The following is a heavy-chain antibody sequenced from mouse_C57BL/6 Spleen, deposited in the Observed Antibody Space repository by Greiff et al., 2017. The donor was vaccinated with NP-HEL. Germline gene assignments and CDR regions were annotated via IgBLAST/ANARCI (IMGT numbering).Heavy chain of an antibody. CDR2: ISSGGSYT. CDR1: GFTFSSYG. Sequence: EVMLVESGGDLVKPGGSLKLSCAASGFTFSSYGMSWVRQTPDKRLEWVATISSGGSYTYYPDSVKGRFTISRDNAKNTLYLQMSSLKSEDTAMYYCARRHDYDGYYFDYWGQGTTLTVSS. J-gene: IGHJ2*01. D-gene: IGHD2-4*01. CDR3: ARRHDYDGYYFDY. V-gene: IGHV5-6*02.